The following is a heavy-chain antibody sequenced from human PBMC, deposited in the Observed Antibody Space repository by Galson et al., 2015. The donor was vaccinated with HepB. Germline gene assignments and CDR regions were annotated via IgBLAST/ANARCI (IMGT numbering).Heavy chain of an antibody. J-gene: IGHJ5*02. CDR2: INPDSGGT. Sequence: SVKVSCKASGYTFTDYYIHWVRQAPRQGLEWVGWINPDSGGTNYAQKFQGRVSMTRDTSISTAYMELSRLRSDDTAVYYCARAPYCDSTSCYTGNNWFDPWGQGTPVAVSS. CDR1: GYTFTDYY. CDR3: ARAPYCDSTSCYTGNNWFDP. V-gene: IGHV1-2*02. D-gene: IGHD2-2*02.